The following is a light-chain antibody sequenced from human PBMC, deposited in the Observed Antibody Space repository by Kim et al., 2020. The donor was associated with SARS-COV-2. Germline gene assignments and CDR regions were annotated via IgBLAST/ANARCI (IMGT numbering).Light chain of an antibody. J-gene: IGLJ3*02. Sequence: APGKTARISCGGNNIGSEGLHWYQQKPGQAPVLVIYFDRYRPSGIPERFSGSNAGDTATLAISGVEAGDEADYYCQVWHSSSDQWVFGGGTQLTVL. CDR2: FDR. CDR3: QVWHSSSDQWV. CDR1: NIGSEG. V-gene: IGLV3-21*04.